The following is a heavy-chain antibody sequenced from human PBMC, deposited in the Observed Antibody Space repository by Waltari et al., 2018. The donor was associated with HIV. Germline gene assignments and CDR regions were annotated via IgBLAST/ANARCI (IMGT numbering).Heavy chain of an antibody. CDR2: IRGRGNRYAT. V-gene: IGHV3-73*02. D-gene: IGHD3-16*01. J-gene: IGHJ4*02. CDR1: GFTFSASA. CDR3: TRAWAY. Sequence: EVQLVESGGGLVQPGGSLRVSCAASGFTFSASAIHWVRQASGKGLVWVGRIRGRGNRYATAYGASVKGRFTGSRDDSKNTAYLQMNNLKTEDTAVYYCTRAWAYWGQGTLVTVSP.